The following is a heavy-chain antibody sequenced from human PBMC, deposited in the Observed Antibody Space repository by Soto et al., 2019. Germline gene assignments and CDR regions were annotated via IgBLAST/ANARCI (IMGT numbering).Heavy chain of an antibody. CDR2: INSGGGT. J-gene: IGHJ1*01. D-gene: IGHD1-26*01. Sequence: EVQLVESGGGLVQPGGSLRLSCAASGFTVSNNYMSWVRQAPGKGLEWVSVINSGGGTYYADSVKGRFTISRDNSKNTLYLQMNSLRAEDTAVYYCARDLVGATTEYFQHWGQGTLVTVSS. CDR3: ARDLVGATTEYFQH. V-gene: IGHV3-66*01. CDR1: GFTVSNNY.